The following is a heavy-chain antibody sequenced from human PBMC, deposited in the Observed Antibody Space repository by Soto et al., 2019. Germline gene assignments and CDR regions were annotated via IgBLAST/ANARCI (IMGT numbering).Heavy chain of an antibody. CDR3: ARWDQQVVPAFDI. V-gene: IGHV1-3*01. CDR2: INAGYGNT. J-gene: IGHJ3*02. D-gene: IGHD6-13*01. CDR1: GYTFTTYA. Sequence: ASVKVSCKASGYTFTTYAMHWVRQAPGQRLEWMGWINAGYGNTKYSQKFQGRVTISRDTSANTAYMELSSLRSEDTAVYFCARWDQQVVPAFDIWGQGTMVT.